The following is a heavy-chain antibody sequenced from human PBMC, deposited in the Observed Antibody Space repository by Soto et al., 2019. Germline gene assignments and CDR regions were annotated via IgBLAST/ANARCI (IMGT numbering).Heavy chain of an antibody. CDR3: AREPRQQLVLSYGMDV. CDR1: GYTFTSYD. V-gene: IGHV1-18*04. Sequence: GASVKVSCKASGYTFTSYDISWVRQAPGQGLEWMGWISAYNGNTNYAQKLQGRVTMTTDTSTSTAYMELRSLRSDDTAVYYCAREPRQQLVLSYGMDVWGQGTTVTVSS. J-gene: IGHJ6*02. CDR2: ISAYNGNT. D-gene: IGHD6-13*01.